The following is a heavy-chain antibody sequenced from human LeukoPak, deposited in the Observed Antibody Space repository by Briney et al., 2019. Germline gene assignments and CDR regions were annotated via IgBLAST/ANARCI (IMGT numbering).Heavy chain of an antibody. CDR2: IYHSGST. CDR1: GSSISNGYY. D-gene: IGHD3-10*01. Sequence: PSETLSLTCTVSGSSISNGYYWGWIRQPPGKGLEWIGNIYHSGSTYYNPSLKSRVTISVDTSRNQFSLKMSSVTAADTAVYYCASLYGSGFSFDYWGRGTLVTVSS. CDR3: ASLYGSGFSFDY. J-gene: IGHJ4*02. V-gene: IGHV4-38-2*02.